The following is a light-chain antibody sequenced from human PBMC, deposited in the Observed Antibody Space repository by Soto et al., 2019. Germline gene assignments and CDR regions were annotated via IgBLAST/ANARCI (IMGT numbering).Light chain of an antibody. CDR2: HAS. CDR3: LQDNSNPLT. CDR1: QGVGND. Sequence: AIQMTQSPSSLSASVGDRVTITCRASQGVGNDLGWYQQKPGKAPKLLIYHASTLHNGVSSRFSGSGSGTDVTLTISSLQPEXXXTXXCLQDNSNPLTFGGGTKVGIK. V-gene: IGKV1-6*01. J-gene: IGKJ4*01.